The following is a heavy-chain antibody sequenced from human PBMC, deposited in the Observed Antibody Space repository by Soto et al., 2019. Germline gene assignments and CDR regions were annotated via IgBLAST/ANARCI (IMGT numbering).Heavy chain of an antibody. CDR3: ARGRVVTMVRGVIYYYYGMDV. J-gene: IGHJ6*02. D-gene: IGHD3-10*01. Sequence: PSKTLSLTCAVYGGSFSGYYWSWIRQPPGKGLEWIGEINHSGSTNYNPSLKSRVTISVDTSKNQFSLKLSSVTAADTAVYYCARGRVVTMVRGVIYYYYGMDVWGQGTTVIVSS. CDR2: INHSGST. CDR1: GGSFSGYY. V-gene: IGHV4-34*01.